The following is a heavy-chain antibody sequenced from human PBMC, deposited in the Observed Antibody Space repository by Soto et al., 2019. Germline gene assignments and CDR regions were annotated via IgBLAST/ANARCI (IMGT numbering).Heavy chain of an antibody. D-gene: IGHD6-19*01. CDR3: VKDVKVAGTSYFDY. CDR1: GFTFISYA. Sequence: GGSLRLSCSASGFTFISYAMHWVRQAPGKGLEYVSAISSNGGSTYYADSVKGRFTISGDNSKNTLYLQMSSLRAEDTAVYYCVKDVKVAGTSYFDYWGQGTLVTVSS. J-gene: IGHJ4*02. CDR2: ISSNGGST. V-gene: IGHV3-64D*06.